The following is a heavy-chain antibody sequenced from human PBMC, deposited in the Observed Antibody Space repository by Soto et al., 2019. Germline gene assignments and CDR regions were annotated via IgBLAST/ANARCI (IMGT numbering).Heavy chain of an antibody. V-gene: IGHV4-31*03. J-gene: IGHJ4*02. CDR3: ARARDTIMPWDY. CDR2: IYYSENT. CDR1: GGSISSGGYY. Sequence: QVQLQESGPGLVKPSQTLSLTCTVSGGSISSGGYYWSWIRQHPGKGLEWIGYIYYSENTNYNPSLKSRVTLSGDTSKNQFSLKLSSVTAADTAVYYCARARDTIMPWDYWGQGTLVTVSS. D-gene: IGHD5-18*01.